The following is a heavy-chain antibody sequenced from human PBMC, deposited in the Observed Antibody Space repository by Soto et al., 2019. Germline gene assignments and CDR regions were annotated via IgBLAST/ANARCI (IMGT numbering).Heavy chain of an antibody. CDR3: ARDGTGWTGGDH. J-gene: IGHJ4*02. V-gene: IGHV3-23*01. CDR2: ISGSGFKK. D-gene: IGHD6-19*01. Sequence: PGGSLRLSCAASGFIFENFGMSWVRQAPGKGLEWISSISGSGFKKYYADSVKGRFTISRDNSKNTLYLQMNSLRAEDTAVYYCARDGTGWTGGDHWGQGTLVTVSS. CDR1: GFIFENFG.